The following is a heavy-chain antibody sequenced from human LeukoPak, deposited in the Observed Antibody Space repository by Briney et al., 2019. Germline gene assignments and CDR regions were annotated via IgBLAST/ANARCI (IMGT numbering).Heavy chain of an antibody. CDR2: ISGSGGST. J-gene: IGHJ4*02. D-gene: IGHD1-7*01. CDR3: AKFHITGTTPSYFDY. V-gene: IGHV3-23*01. Sequence: GGSLRLSCAASGFTFSSYAMTWVRQAPGKGLEWVSAISGSGGSTYYADSVKGRFTISRDNSQYTLYLQMNSLKTEDTAVYYCAKFHITGTTPSYFDYWGQGTLVTVSS. CDR1: GFTFSSYA.